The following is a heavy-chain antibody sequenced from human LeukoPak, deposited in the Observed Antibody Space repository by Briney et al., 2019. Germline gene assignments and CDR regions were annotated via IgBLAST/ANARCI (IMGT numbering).Heavy chain of an antibody. V-gene: IGHV4-4*07. CDR3: ASGGWELLDKWFDP. J-gene: IGHJ5*02. CDR2: IYSIGST. D-gene: IGHD1-26*01. CDR1: GGSISNYY. Sequence: SETLSLTCTVSGGSISNYYWSWIRQPAGKGLEWIGRIYSIGSTNYNPSLKSRVTISVDKPKNQFSLKLSSVTAADTAVYYCASGGWELLDKWFDPWGQGTLVTVSS.